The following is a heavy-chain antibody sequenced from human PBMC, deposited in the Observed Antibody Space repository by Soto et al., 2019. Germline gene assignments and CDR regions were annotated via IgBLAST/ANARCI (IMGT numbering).Heavy chain of an antibody. V-gene: IGHV4-30-4*01. J-gene: IGHJ6*02. CDR1: GGSISSGDYY. D-gene: IGHD4-4*01. Sequence: SETLSLTCTVSGGSISSGDYYWSWIRQPPGKGLEWIGYIYYSGSTYYNPSLNSRVTISVDTSKNQFSLTLSSVTAADTAVYYCARDVSNYEASLHYHYCMDVSGQATTVTVSS. CDR2: IYYSGST. CDR3: ARDVSNYEASLHYHYCMDV.